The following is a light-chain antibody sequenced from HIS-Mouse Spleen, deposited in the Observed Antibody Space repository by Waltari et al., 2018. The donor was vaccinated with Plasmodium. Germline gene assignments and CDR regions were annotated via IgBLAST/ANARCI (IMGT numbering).Light chain of an antibody. CDR2: EDS. J-gene: IGLJ3*02. CDR1: AFPKNY. CDR3: YSTDSSGNHRV. V-gene: IGLV3-10*01. Sequence: SYELTHPPPASVSPGQTARNPSYETAFPKNYPYWYQQKSGQAPVLVIYEDSKRPSGIPERFSGSSSGTMATLTISGAQVEDEADYYCYSTDSSGNHRVFGGGTKLTVL.